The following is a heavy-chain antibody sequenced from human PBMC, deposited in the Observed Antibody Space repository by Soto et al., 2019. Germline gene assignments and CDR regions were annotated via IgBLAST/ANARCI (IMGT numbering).Heavy chain of an antibody. Sequence: GGSLRLSCAASGFTFSSYGMHWVRQAPGKGLEWVAVIWYDGSNKYYADSVKGRFTISRDNSKNTLYLQMNSLRAEDTAVYYCARDTLEGWFGEPSYFDYWGQGTLVTVSS. D-gene: IGHD3-10*01. V-gene: IGHV3-33*01. CDR3: ARDTLEGWFGEPSYFDY. CDR2: IWYDGSNK. CDR1: GFTFSSYG. J-gene: IGHJ4*02.